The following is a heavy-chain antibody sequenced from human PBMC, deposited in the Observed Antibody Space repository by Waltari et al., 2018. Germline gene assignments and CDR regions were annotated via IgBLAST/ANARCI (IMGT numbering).Heavy chain of an antibody. V-gene: IGHV3-30-3*01. D-gene: IGHD3-22*01. Sequence: QVQLVESGGGVVQPGRSLRLSCAASGFTFSSYAMHWVRQAPGKGLEWVAVISYDGSNKYYADSVKGRFTISRDNSKNTLYLQMNSLRAEDTAVYYCAREHYYYDSSGSSFDYWGQGTLVTVSS. CDR2: ISYDGSNK. CDR3: AREHYYYDSSGSSFDY. J-gene: IGHJ4*02. CDR1: GFTFSSYA.